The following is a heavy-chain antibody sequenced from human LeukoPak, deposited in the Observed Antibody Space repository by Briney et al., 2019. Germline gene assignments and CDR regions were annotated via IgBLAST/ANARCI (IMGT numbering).Heavy chain of an antibody. CDR3: ARRVYSSGWFQSINWFDP. Sequence: SETLSLTCAVYGGSFSGYYWSWIRQPPGKGLEWIGEINHSGSTNYNPSLKSRVTISVDTSKNQFSLKLSSVTAADTAVYYCARRVYSSGWFQSINWFDPWGQGTLVTVSS. D-gene: IGHD6-19*01. V-gene: IGHV4-34*01. J-gene: IGHJ5*02. CDR2: INHSGST. CDR1: GGSFSGYY.